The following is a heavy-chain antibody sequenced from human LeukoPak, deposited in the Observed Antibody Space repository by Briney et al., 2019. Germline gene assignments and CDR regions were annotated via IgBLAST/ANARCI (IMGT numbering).Heavy chain of an antibody. CDR1: GGSISSYY. J-gene: IGHJ5*02. CDR2: IFTSGTT. CDR3: ARYYYDTSGYWLDP. D-gene: IGHD3-22*01. V-gene: IGHV4-4*07. Sequence: SETLSLTCSVSGGSISSYYWMWIRQPAGKGLEWIGRIFTSGTTNYNPSLKSRVTMSVDMSKNQFPLKLSSVTAADTAVYYCARYYYDTSGYWLDPWGQGTLVTVSS.